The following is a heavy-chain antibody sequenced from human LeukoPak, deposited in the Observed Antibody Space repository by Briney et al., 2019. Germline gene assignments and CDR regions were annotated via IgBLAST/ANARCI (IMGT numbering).Heavy chain of an antibody. CDR1: GGPISSYY. V-gene: IGHV4-59*01. Sequence: SETLSLTCTVSGGPISSYYWSWIRQPPGKGLEWIGYIYYSGSTNYNPSLKSRVTISVDTSKNQFSLKLSSVTAADTAVYYCARVLPDYDSSGYYQGSYFDYWGQGTLVTVSS. D-gene: IGHD3-22*01. CDR3: ARVLPDYDSSGYYQGSYFDY. CDR2: IYYSGST. J-gene: IGHJ4*02.